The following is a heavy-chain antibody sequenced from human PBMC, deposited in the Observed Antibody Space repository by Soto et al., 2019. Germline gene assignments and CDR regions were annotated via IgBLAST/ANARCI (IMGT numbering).Heavy chain of an antibody. J-gene: IGHJ4*02. D-gene: IGHD3-22*01. Sequence: PSETLSLTCTVSGGSVSSGSYYWSWIRQPPGKGLEWIGYIYYSGSTYYNPSLKSRVTISVDTSKNQFSLKLSSVTAADTAVYYCARAGQYYDSSGYYTQGPFDYWGQGTLVTVSS. CDR2: IYYSGST. V-gene: IGHV4-30-4*08. CDR3: ARAGQYYDSSGYYTQGPFDY. CDR1: GGSVSSGSYY.